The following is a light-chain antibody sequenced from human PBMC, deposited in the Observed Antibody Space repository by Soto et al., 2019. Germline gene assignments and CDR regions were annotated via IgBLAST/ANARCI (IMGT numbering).Light chain of an antibody. J-gene: IGKJ4*01. CDR1: QSVSSN. CDR3: QQYGSSPLT. Sequence: EIVMTQSPATLSVSPGERATLSCRASQSVSSNLAWYQQKPGQAPRLLIYGASTRATGTPDRSSGSASGTDFTLTISRLEPEDFAVYYCQQYGSSPLTFGGGTKVDIK. V-gene: IGKV3-20*01. CDR2: GAS.